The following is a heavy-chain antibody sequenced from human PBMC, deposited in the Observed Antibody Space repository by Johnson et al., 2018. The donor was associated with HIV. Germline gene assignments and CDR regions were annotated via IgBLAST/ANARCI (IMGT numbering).Heavy chain of an antibody. V-gene: IGHV3-74*02. CDR3: ARAAIGVLPAGAFDV. CDR1: GFTFSSYA. CDR2: INSDGSST. J-gene: IGHJ3*01. D-gene: IGHD2-2*01. Sequence: VQLVESGGGLVQPGGSLRLSCATSGFTFSSYAMSWVRQAPGKGLVWVSRINSDGSSTTYADSVKGRFTISRDKSKKTLNLQMNSLRVDDTAGYYCARAAIGVLPAGAFDVWGRGTMVTVSS.